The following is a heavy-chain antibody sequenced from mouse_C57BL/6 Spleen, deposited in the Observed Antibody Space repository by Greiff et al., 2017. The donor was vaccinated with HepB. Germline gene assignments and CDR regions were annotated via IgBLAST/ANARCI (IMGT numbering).Heavy chain of an antibody. CDR1: GYTFTSYW. V-gene: IGHV1-59*01. D-gene: IGHD1-1*01. J-gene: IGHJ2*01. Sequence: QVQLQQPGAELVRPGPSVKLSCKASGYTFTSYWMHWVKQRPGQGLEWIGVIDPSDSYTNYNQKFKGKATLTVDTSSSTAYMQLSSLTSEDSAVYYCARRGDYYYGSSHFYYFDYWGQGTTLTVSS. CDR2: IDPSDSYT. CDR3: ARRGDYYYGSSHFYYFDY.